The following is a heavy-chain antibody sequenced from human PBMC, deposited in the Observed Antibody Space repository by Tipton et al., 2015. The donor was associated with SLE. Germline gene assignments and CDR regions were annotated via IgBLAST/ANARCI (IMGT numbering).Heavy chain of an antibody. CDR2: ISSSSSYT. CDR3: ASRVYGSGSGDAFDI. Sequence: GSLRLSCAASGFTFSSYEMNWVRQAPGKGLEWVSYISSSSSYTNYADSVKGRFTISRDNAKNSLYLQMNSLRAEDTAVYYCASRVYGSGSGDAFDIWGQGTMVTVSS. V-gene: IGHV3-48*03. J-gene: IGHJ3*02. CDR1: GFTFSSYE. D-gene: IGHD3-10*01.